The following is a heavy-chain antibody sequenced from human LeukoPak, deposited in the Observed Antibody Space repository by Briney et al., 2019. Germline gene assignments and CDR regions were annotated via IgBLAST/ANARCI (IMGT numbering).Heavy chain of an antibody. CDR1: GFTFSSYG. CDR3: AINFHWNYRIFDY. D-gene: IGHD1-7*01. J-gene: IGHJ4*02. CDR2: ISYDGSNK. V-gene: IGHV3-30*03. Sequence: PGGSLRLSCAASGFTFSSYGMHWVRQAPGKGLEWVAVISYDGSNKYYADSVKGRFTISRDNAKNSLYLQMNSLRAEDTAVYYCAINFHWNYRIFDYWGQGTLVTVSS.